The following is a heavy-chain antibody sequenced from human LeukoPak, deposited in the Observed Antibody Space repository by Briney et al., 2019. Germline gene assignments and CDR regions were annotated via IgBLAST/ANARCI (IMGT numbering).Heavy chain of an antibody. CDR3: ARDISSGWLISIDN. CDR2: IYTSGST. J-gene: IGHJ4*02. V-gene: IGHV4-4*07. D-gene: IGHD6-19*01. CDR1: GGSISSYY. Sequence: SETLSLTCTVSGGSISSYYWSWIRQPAGKGLEWIGRIYTSGSTNYNPSLKSRVTMSVDTSKNQFSLKVNSVTAADTAVYYCARDISSGWLISIDNWGQGTLVTVSS.